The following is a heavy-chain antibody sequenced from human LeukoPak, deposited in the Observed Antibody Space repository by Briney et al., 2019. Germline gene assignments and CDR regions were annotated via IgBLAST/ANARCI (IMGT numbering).Heavy chain of an antibody. V-gene: IGHV4-34*01. CDR2: INHSGST. D-gene: IGHD2-2*01. J-gene: IGHJ5*02. Sequence: ETLSLTXXVXGGSFSGYYWSWIRQPPGKGLEWIGEINHSGSTNYNPSLKSRVTISVDTSKNQFSLKLSSVTAADTAVYYCAKGVPAARDWFDPWGQGTLVTVSS. CDR1: GGSFSGYY. CDR3: AKGVPAARDWFDP.